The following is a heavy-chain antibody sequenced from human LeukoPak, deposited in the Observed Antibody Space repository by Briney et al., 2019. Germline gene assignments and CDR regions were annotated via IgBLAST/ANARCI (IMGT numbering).Heavy chain of an antibody. V-gene: IGHV4-4*07. Sequence: SETLSLTCTVSGGSISNYYWSWIRQPAGKGLEWIGRIYTSGTTHYNPSLKSRVTMSVDTSKDQFSLNLSSVTAADTAVYYCARFSSIAAAFDYWGLGTLVTVSS. CDR2: IYTSGTT. D-gene: IGHD6-13*01. CDR1: GGSISNYY. J-gene: IGHJ4*02. CDR3: ARFSSIAAAFDY.